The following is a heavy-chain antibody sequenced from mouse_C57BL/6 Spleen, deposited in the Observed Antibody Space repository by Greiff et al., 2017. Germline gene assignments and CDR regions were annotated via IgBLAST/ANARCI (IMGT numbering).Heavy chain of an antibody. V-gene: IGHV1-62-2*01. J-gene: IGHJ4*01. CDR2: FYPGSGSI. D-gene: IGHD2-5*01. CDR1: GYTFTEYT. CDR3: ARHENYRNYVDYYAMDY. Sequence: VQLQESGAELVKPGASVTLSCKASGYTFTEYTIHWVKQRSGQGLEWIGWFYPGSGSITYNEKFKDKATLTADKSSSTVYMELSRLTSEDSAVYFCARHENYRNYVDYYAMDYWGQGTSVTVSS.